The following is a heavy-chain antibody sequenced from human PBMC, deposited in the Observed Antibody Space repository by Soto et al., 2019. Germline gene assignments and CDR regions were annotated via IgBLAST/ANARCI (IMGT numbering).Heavy chain of an antibody. CDR1: GYPFTDYF. D-gene: IGHD2-21*02. Sequence: SVKVCGKTFGYPFTDYFIHWVRQAPGQGLEWMGIISLYHHSTSYAQKFQGRLTVTADTSTTTVYMDLSSLTSEDSAVYWCARELYSCGGDCPYYMDYWGQGTLVTVSS. J-gene: IGHJ4*02. CDR3: ARELYSCGGDCPYYMDY. CDR2: ISLYHHST. V-gene: IGHV1-46*01.